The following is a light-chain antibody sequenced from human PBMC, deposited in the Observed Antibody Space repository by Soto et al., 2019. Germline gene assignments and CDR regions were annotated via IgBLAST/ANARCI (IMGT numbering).Light chain of an antibody. CDR2: DAS. V-gene: IGKV3-11*01. J-gene: IGKJ3*01. CDR3: QQRSNWPPGIT. Sequence: EIVLTQSPATLSLSPGERATLSCRASQSVSSYLAWYQQKPGQAPRLLIYDASNRATGIPARFSGSGSATDFTLTISSLEPEDFAVYYCQQRSNWPPGITFGRGTKVDIK. CDR1: QSVSSY.